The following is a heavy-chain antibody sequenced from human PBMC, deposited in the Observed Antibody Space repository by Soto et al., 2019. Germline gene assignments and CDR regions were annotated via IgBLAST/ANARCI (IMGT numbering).Heavy chain of an antibody. V-gene: IGHV1-18*01. Sequence: VQLVQSGAEVKKPGASVKVSCKASGYTFTSYGISWVRQAPGQGLEWMGWISAYNGNTNYAQKLQGRVTMTTDTSTSTAYMELRSLRSDDTAVYYCARDILLYSSSCSWAYVDYWGQGTLVTVSS. D-gene: IGHD6-13*01. CDR3: ARDILLYSSSCSWAYVDY. J-gene: IGHJ4*02. CDR1: GYTFTSYG. CDR2: ISAYNGNT.